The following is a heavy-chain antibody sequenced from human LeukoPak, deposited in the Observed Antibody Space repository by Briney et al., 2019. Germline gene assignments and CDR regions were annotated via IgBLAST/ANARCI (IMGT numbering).Heavy chain of an antibody. Sequence: GGSLRLSCAASGFTFSSYSMNWVRQAPGKGLEWVSYISSSGSTIYYADSVKGRFTISRDNAKNSLYLQMNSLRAEDTAVYYCAREGSGSGYYYGFDYWGQGTLVTVSS. CDR3: AREGSGSGYYYGFDY. V-gene: IGHV3-48*04. CDR2: ISSSGSTI. CDR1: GFTFSSYS. D-gene: IGHD3-22*01. J-gene: IGHJ4*02.